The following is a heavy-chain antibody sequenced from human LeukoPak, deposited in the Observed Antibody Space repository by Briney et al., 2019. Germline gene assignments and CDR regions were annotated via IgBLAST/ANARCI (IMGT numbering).Heavy chain of an antibody. V-gene: IGHV3-21*01. CDR2: ISSSSSYI. D-gene: IGHD3-10*01. CDR3: ARVEYYYGSGSYYNGASYYYYMDV. Sequence: GGSLRLSCAASGFTFSSYWMSWVRQAPGKGLEWVSSISSSSSYIYYADSVKGRFTISRDNAKNSLYLQMNSLRAEDTAVYYCARVEYYYGSGSYYNGASYYYYMDVWGKGTTVTISS. J-gene: IGHJ6*03. CDR1: GFTFSSYW.